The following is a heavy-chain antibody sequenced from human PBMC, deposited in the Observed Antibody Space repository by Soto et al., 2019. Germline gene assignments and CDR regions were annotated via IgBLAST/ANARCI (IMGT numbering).Heavy chain of an antibody. J-gene: IGHJ6*02. Sequence: QVQLVESGGGLVRPGGSLRLSCEASGFTFRDYYMTWFRQAPGKGLEWLSYIDSSTKYTNYADSVKGRFTISRDNAKNSLNLQMNSLRAEDTAVYYCAREYYYTMDVWGQGTMVTVSS. V-gene: IGHV3-11*05. CDR3: AREYYYTMDV. CDR2: IDSSTKYT. CDR1: GFTFRDYY.